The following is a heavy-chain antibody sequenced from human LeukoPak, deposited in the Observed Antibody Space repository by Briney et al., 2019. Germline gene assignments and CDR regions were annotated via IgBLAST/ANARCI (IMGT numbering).Heavy chain of an antibody. CDR1: GFTFSSYG. D-gene: IGHD3/OR15-3a*01. Sequence: GGSLRLSCAASGFTFSSYGMHWVRQAPGKGLEWVAVISYDGSNKYYADSVKGRFTISRDNSKNTLYVQMNSVRAEDTAVYYCAKGSFSPGTWGQGTLVTVSS. CDR3: AKGSFSPGT. J-gene: IGHJ4*02. CDR2: ISYDGSNK. V-gene: IGHV3-30*18.